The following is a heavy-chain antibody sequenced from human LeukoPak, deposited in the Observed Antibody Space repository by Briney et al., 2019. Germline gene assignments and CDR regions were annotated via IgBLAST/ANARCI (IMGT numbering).Heavy chain of an antibody. J-gene: IGHJ4*02. CDR2: IRRKAYGGTT. V-gene: IGHV3-49*03. CDR1: GFTLCDYA. Sequence: GGSLRLSCTASGFTLCDYAMSWFREAPGKGLECVGFIRRKAYGGTTEYAASMKGRSTSAKYASQYTLYLKMNSLKTADTAVYYCAADFTMTVVVITPFGYWGKGTLVTVSS. D-gene: IGHD3-22*01. CDR3: AADFTMTVVVITPFGY.